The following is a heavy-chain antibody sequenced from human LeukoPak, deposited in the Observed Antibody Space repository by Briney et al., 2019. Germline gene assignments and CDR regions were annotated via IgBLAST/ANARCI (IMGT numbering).Heavy chain of an antibody. CDR1: GGPISSYY. J-gene: IGHJ4*02. CDR2: IYYSGST. Sequence: PSETLSLTCTVSGGPISSYYWSWIRQPPGKGLEWIGYIYYSGSTNYNPSLKSRVTISVDTSKNQFSLKLSSVTAADTAVYYCARESHSSSLDYWGQGTLVTVSS. CDR3: ARESHSSSLDY. V-gene: IGHV4-59*01. D-gene: IGHD6-13*01.